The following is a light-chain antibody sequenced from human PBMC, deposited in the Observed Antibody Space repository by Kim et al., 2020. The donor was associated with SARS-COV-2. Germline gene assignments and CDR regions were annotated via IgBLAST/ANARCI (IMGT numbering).Light chain of an antibody. J-gene: IGKJ2*01. V-gene: IGKV1-39*01. Sequence: SASVGDRVTITCRASQTSSGLLNWYQQKPGNAPRLLIFGASNVQGGVPSRFSGTGSGTEFTLTINSLQPEDSAAYYCQQGRKSPNTFAQGTKLEI. CDR1: QTSSGL. CDR3: QQGRKSPNT. CDR2: GAS.